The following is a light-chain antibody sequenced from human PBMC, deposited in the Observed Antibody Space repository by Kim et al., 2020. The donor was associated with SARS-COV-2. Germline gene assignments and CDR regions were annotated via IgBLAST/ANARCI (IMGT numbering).Light chain of an antibody. J-gene: IGLJ2*01. V-gene: IGLV3-19*01. CDR2: GKN. CDR1: SLSSYY. CDR3: NSRDSNDNVV. Sequence: LRHAGRITCQGNSLSSYYATCYQQQPGQAPIVVIYGKNNRPSGLPERFSGTTSGKTASLTITGNQAGDDADYYSNSRDSNDNVVFGGGTQLTVL.